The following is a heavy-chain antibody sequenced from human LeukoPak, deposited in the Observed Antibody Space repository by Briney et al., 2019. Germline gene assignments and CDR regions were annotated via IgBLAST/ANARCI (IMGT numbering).Heavy chain of an antibody. V-gene: IGHV4-4*02. J-gene: IGHJ4*02. CDR2: IFHSGGT. CDR1: GGSIYSNNW. D-gene: IGHD6-13*01. CDR3: ARDGAAAGFDY. Sequence: PSGTLSLTCAVSGGSIYSNNWWSWLRQPPGKGLEYIGEIFHSGGTNYNPSLKSRVTISVDKSKNQFSLKLNSVTAADTAVYYCARDGAAAGFDYWGQGTLVTVSS.